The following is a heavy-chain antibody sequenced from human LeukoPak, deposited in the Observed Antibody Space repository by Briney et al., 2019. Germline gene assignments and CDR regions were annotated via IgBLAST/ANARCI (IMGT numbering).Heavy chain of an antibody. J-gene: IGHJ1*01. D-gene: IGHD2-15*01. CDR3: ARTRYCSGGSCPQYFQH. CDR2: INHSGSN. Sequence: SETLSLTCAVYGESFSGYYWSWIRQPPGKGLEWIGEINHSGSNNYNPSLKSRVTISVDTSKNQFSLKLSSVTAADTAVYYCARTRYCSGGSCPQYFQHWGQGTLVTVSS. CDR1: GESFSGYY. V-gene: IGHV4-34*01.